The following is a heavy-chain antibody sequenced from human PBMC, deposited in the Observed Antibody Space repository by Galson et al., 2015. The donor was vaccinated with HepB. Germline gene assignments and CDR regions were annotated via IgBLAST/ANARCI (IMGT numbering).Heavy chain of an antibody. V-gene: IGHV3-33*05. J-gene: IGHJ4*02. CDR1: GFTFNSYA. CDR3: AKGCNGGCYYIDY. D-gene: IGHD2-15*01. CDR2: ISFDETNE. Sequence: SLRLSCAVPGFTFNSYAMHWVRQAPGKGLEWVAIISFDETNEKYADSVKGRFTISRDNSKNTLYLQMNSLRVDDTAVYYCAKGCNGGCYYIDYWGQGTLVTVSS.